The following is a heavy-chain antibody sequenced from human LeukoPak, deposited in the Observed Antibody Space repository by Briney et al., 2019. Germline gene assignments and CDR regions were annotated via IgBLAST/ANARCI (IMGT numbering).Heavy chain of an antibody. CDR3: ARNGQFGVVDY. D-gene: IGHD3-3*01. V-gene: IGHV3-53*01. CDR1: GFTVSSNY. Sequence: GGSLRLSCTASGFTVSSNYMSWVRQAPGKGLEWVSVIYSGGSTYYADPVKGRITISRDNSKNTLYLQMNSLRAEDTAVYYCARNGQFGVVDYWGQGTLVTVSS. J-gene: IGHJ4*02. CDR2: IYSGGST.